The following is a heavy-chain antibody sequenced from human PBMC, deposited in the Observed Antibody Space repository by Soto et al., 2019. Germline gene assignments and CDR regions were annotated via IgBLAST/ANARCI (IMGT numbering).Heavy chain of an antibody. CDR1: GFSFSTYS. V-gene: IGHV3-21*01. Sequence: GGSLRLSCEASGFSFSTYSMHWVRQAPGKGLEWVSSIGRRSDIYYADSVKGRFTVSRDNAKNSVSLQMNSLRDEDTAVYYCAREETAWPLAYGLDVWGQGTTVTVYS. D-gene: IGHD2-21*02. CDR2: IGRRSDI. J-gene: IGHJ6*02. CDR3: AREETAWPLAYGLDV.